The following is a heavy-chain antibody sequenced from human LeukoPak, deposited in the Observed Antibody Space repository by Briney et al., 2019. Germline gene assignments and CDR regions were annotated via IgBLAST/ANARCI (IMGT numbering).Heavy chain of an antibody. Sequence: PSETLSLTCTVSGGSISSYYRSWIRQPPGKGLEWIGYIYYSGSTNYNPSLKSRVTISVDTSKNQFSLKLSSVTAADTAVYYCARAHPYYYDSSGYYYFDYWGQGTLVTVSS. J-gene: IGHJ4*02. CDR3: ARAHPYYYDSSGYYYFDY. D-gene: IGHD3-22*01. CDR1: GGSISSYY. V-gene: IGHV4-59*01. CDR2: IYYSGST.